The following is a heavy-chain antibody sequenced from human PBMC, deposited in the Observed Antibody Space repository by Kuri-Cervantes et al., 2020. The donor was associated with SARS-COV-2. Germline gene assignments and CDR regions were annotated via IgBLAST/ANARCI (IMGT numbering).Heavy chain of an antibody. CDR2: IYTSGST. J-gene: IGHJ5*02. V-gene: IGHV4-61*02. CDR1: GGSISSGSYY. D-gene: IGHD3-3*01. Sequence: SETLSLTCTVSGGSISSGSYYWSWIRQPAGKGLEWIGRIYTSGSTNYNPSLKSRVTISVDTSKNQFSLKLSSVTAADTAVYYCARALAYDFWSGYRPRGWFDPWGQGTLVTVSS. CDR3: ARALAYDFWSGYRPRGWFDP.